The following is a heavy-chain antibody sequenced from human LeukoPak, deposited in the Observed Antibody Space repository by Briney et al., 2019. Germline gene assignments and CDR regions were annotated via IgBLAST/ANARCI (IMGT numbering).Heavy chain of an antibody. CDR1: GFAFSSFW. V-gene: IGHV3-7*05. Sequence: PGGSLRLSCAASGFAFSSFWMTWVRQAPGKGVDWVASIKEDGSEEYYVDSVKGRFTLSRDNAKNSLYLQMNSLRVDDTAVYFCARGHYGMDVWGQGTTVTVSS. CDR3: ARGHYGMDV. J-gene: IGHJ6*02. CDR2: IKEDGSEE.